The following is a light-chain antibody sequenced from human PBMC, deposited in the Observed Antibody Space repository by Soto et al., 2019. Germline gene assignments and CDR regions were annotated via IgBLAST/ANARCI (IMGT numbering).Light chain of an antibody. CDR1: QDINTY. CDR3: QHDDNLLLT. Sequence: DIQMTQSPSSLSASVGDRVTITCQASQDINTYLNWYQQKPGKAPKLLIYDASKLETGVPSRFSGGGSGTDFTLTVTSLQPEDIATDFCQHDDNLLLTFGGGTKVEL. J-gene: IGKJ4*01. V-gene: IGKV1-33*01. CDR2: DAS.